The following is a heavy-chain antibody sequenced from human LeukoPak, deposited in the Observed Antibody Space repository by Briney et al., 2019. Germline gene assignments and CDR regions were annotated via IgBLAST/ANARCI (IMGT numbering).Heavy chain of an antibody. Sequence: SETLSLTCAVYGGSFSGYYWSWIRQPPGKGLEWIGEINHSGSTNYNPSLKSRVTISVDTSKNQFSLKLSSETAADTAVYYCARWIQLWFFDYWGQGTLVTVSS. D-gene: IGHD5-18*01. CDR3: ARWIQLWFFDY. CDR2: INHSGST. V-gene: IGHV4-34*01. J-gene: IGHJ4*02. CDR1: GGSFSGYY.